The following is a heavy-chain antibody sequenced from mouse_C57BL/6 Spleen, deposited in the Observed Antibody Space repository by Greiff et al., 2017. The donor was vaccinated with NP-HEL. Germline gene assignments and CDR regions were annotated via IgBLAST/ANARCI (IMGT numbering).Heavy chain of an antibody. V-gene: IGHV3-6*01. D-gene: IGHD2-14*01. CDR1: GYSITSGYY. Sequence: DVKLQESGPGLVKPSQSLSLTCSVTGYSITSGYYWNWIRQFPGNKLEWMGYISYDGSNNYNPSLKNRISITRDTSKNQFFLKLNSVTTEDTATYYCARGGYLGAMDYWGQGTSVTVSS. CDR2: ISYDGSN. CDR3: ARGGYLGAMDY. J-gene: IGHJ4*01.